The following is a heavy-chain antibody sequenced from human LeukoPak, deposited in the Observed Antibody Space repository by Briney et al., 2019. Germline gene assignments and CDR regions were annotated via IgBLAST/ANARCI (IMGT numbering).Heavy chain of an antibody. CDR2: IYYSGST. CDR3: ASGTGYSSGWYFDY. CDR1: GGSISSSSYY. V-gene: IGHV4-39*01. Sequence: SETLSLTCTVSGGSISSSSYYWGWIRQPPGKGLEGIGSIYYSGSTYYNPSLKSRVTISVDTSKNQFCLRLSSVTAADTAVYYCASGTGYSSGWYFDYWGQGTLVTVSS. D-gene: IGHD6-19*01. J-gene: IGHJ4*02.